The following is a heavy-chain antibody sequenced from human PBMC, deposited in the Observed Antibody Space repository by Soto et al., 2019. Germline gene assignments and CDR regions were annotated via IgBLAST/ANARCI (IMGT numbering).Heavy chain of an antibody. J-gene: IGHJ4*02. CDR1: GYTFTNFG. Sequence: QVQLLVQSGTEVKKPGASVKVSCQASGYTFTNFGISWVRQAPGQGLEWMGWVSGYNGNTNYAQKFRDRVTMTTDRSTSTAYMELRALRSDDTAVYYCARDEGSHGFDSWGQGTLVTVSS. V-gene: IGHV1-18*04. CDR3: ARDEGSHGFDS. CDR2: VSGYNGNT. D-gene: IGHD6-13*01.